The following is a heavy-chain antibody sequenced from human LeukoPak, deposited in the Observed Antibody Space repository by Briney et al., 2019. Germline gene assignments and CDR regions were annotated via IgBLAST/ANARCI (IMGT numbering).Heavy chain of an antibody. D-gene: IGHD3-3*01. Sequence: SETLSLTCTVSGGSISSYYWSWIRQPPGKGLEWIGYIYYSGSTNYNPSLKSRVTMSVDTSKNQFSLKLSSVTAADTAVYYCAREGYDFWSGYYTYYFDYWGQGTLVTVSS. V-gene: IGHV4-59*12. J-gene: IGHJ4*02. CDR3: AREGYDFWSGYYTYYFDY. CDR2: IYYSGST. CDR1: GGSISSYY.